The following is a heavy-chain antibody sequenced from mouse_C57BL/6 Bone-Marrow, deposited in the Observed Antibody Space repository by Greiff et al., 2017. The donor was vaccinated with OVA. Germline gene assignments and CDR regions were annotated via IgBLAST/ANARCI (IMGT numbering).Heavy chain of an antibody. D-gene: IGHD2-3*01. V-gene: IGHV7-3*01. Sequence: EVQLLESGAGFVQPGGSLSLSCAASGFTFTNYYMRWVRQPPGQGLEWLGINRHNANGSTSEYNASVKGRLTISRDNSQSTVYMQMNALRAEDSAVYYCASPFYDGCRWYFDDWGKGTTVTVSS. CDR3: ASPFYDGCRWYFDD. J-gene: IGHJ1*03. CDR2: NRHNANGSTS. CDR1: GFTFTNYY.